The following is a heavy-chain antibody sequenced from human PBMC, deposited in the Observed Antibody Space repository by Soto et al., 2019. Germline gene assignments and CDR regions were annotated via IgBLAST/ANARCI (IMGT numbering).Heavy chain of an antibody. J-gene: IGHJ1*01. D-gene: IGHD1-20*01. V-gene: IGHV1-18*01. CDR2: ITAYDGNT. Sequence: QVQLVQSGPEVKKPGASVKVSCKASGYTFTNYGINWVRQAPGQGLEWMGWITAYDGNTLYAQKFQGRVTMTTDTSTSTSYMELRSLRSDDTAVYYCARDQLDYTNNWNESFQYWGQGTLVIVSS. CDR3: ARDQLDYTNNWNESFQY. CDR1: GYTFTNYG.